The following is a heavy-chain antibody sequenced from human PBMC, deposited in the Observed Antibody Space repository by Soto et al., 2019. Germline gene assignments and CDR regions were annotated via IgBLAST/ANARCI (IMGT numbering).Heavy chain of an antibody. V-gene: IGHV3-66*01. D-gene: IGHD6-19*01. CDR2: IYSGGST. CDR1: GFTVSSNY. Sequence: GGSLRLSCAASGFTVSSNYMSWVRQAPGKGLEWVSVIYSGGSTYYADSVKGRFTISRDNSKNTLYLQMNSLRAEDTAVYYCARSPSSDSSGWYRSVDYYYYGMDVWGQGTTVTVSS. J-gene: IGHJ6*02. CDR3: ARSPSSDSSGWYRSVDYYYYGMDV.